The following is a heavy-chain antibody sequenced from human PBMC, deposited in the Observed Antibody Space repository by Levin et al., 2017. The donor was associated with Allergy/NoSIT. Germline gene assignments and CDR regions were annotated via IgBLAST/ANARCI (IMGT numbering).Heavy chain of an antibody. CDR1: GGSISSGSYY. J-gene: IGHJ4*02. D-gene: IGHD6-6*01. CDR2: IYDTGST. Sequence: SETLSLTCTVSGGSISSGSYYWSWIRQHPETGLEWIGYIYDTGSTYYNPSLKSRVTISVDTSKNQFSLKLGSVTAADTAVYYCARRDSSLGYLDYWGQGTLVTVSS. V-gene: IGHV4-31*03. CDR3: ARRDSSLGYLDY.